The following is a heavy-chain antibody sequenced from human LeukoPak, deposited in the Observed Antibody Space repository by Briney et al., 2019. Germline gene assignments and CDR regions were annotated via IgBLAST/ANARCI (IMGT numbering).Heavy chain of an antibody. CDR2: IYYSGST. V-gene: IGHV4-59*01. CDR1: GGSISSYY. Sequence: SEALSLTCTVSGGSISSYYWSWIRQPPGKGLEWIGYIYYSGSTNYNPSLKSRVTISVDTSKNQFSLKLSSVTAADTAVYYCARARGGSFDYWGQGTLVTVSS. J-gene: IGHJ4*02. CDR3: ARARGGSFDY. D-gene: IGHD3-10*01.